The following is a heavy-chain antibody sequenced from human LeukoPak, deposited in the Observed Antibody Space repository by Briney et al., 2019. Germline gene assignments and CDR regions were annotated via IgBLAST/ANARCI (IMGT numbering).Heavy chain of an antibody. J-gene: IGHJ4*02. CDR2: IVPIPGIA. V-gene: IGHV1-69*04. D-gene: IGHD6-6*01. CDR1: GGTFSSYA. CDR3: ARDLLYSSSSADY. Sequence: GASVKVSCKASGGTFSSYAISWVRQAPGQGLEWMGRIVPIPGIANYAQKFQGRVTITADKSTSTAYMELSSLRSEDTAVYYCARDLLYSSSSADYWGQGTLVTVSS.